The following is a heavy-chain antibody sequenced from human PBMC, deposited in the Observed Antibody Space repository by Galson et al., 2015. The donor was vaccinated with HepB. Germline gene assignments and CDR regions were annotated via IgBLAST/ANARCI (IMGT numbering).Heavy chain of an antibody. V-gene: IGHV1-18*01. CDR1: GYTFINHA. J-gene: IGHJ6*02. D-gene: IGHD2-21*01. Sequence: SVKVSCKASGYTFINHAISWVRQAPGQGLEWMGWISAKNGDTNLPRKFQDRITMTTDTSTNTAYMELRRLASDDTAVYFCARRIQLWFRGAPYYYGMDVWGQGTTVTVSS. CDR3: ARRIQLWFRGAPYYYGMDV. CDR2: ISAKNGDT.